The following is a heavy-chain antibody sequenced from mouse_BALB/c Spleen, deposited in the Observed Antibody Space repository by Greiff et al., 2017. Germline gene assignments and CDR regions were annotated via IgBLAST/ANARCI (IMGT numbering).Heavy chain of an antibody. CDR3: ARGTFDY. D-gene: IGHD3-3*01. CDR1: GYSITSDYA. V-gene: IGHV3-2*02. J-gene: IGHJ2*01. CDR2: ISYSGST. Sequence: EVKLLESGPGLVKPSQSLSLTCTVTGYSITSDYAWNWIRQFPGNKLEWMGYISYSGSTSYNPSLKSRISITRDTSKNQFFLQLNSVTTEDTATYYCARGTFDYWGQGTTLTVSS.